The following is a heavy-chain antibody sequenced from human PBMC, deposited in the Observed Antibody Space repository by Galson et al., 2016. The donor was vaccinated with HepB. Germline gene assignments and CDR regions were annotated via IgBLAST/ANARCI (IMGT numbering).Heavy chain of an antibody. V-gene: IGHV4-31*03. CDR3: AGFGCSSGGSCRVRHFHL. D-gene: IGHD2-15*01. Sequence: TLSLTCSVSGASVTSGGGYWSWIRQHPGRGLEWIGNTYYNGGDYYNPSLKSRVTMSVDTSKNQFSLILTSVTAADTAVYYCAGFGCSSGGSCRVRHFHLWGRGTRVTVSS. CDR1: GASVTSGGGY. CDR2: TYYNGGD. J-gene: IGHJ2*01.